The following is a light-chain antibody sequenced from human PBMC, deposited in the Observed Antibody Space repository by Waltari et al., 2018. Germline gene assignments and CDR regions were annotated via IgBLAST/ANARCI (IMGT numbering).Light chain of an antibody. CDR1: SSHIGAYDY. CDR3: SSYADNKKFV. J-gene: IGLJ1*01. CDR2: AVT. Sequence: QSALTQPPSASGSPGQSVTISCTGTSSHIGAYDYVSWYQQHPGKAPKLLIYAVTERPSGVPDRFAGSKSGNTASLTVSGLQADDDADYYCSSYADNKKFVFGTGTKVTV. V-gene: IGLV2-8*01.